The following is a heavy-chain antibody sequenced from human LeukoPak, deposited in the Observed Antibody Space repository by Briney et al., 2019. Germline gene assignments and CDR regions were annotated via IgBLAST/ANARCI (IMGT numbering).Heavy chain of an antibody. J-gene: IGHJ3*01. D-gene: IGHD1-1*01. CDR2: IYSNGGT. CDR1: AFTFRSYW. Sequence: PGGSLRLSCAASAFTFRSYWMSWVRQAPGRGLEWVSVIYSNGGTYYADSVKGRFTISRDNSKNTVYLQMDSLRAEDTAVYHCATYNRKDAFDFWGRGTMVTVSS. V-gene: IGHV3-53*01. CDR3: ATYNRKDAFDF.